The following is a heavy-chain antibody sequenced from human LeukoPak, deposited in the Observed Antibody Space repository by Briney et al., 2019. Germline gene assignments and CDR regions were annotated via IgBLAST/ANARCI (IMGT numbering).Heavy chain of an antibody. Sequence: SETLSLTCTVSGGSISSSSYYWGWIRQPPGKGLEWIGSIYYSGSTYYNPSLKSRVTISVDTSKNQFSLKLSSVTAADTAVYYCATSAPFDYWGQGTLVTVSS. V-gene: IGHV4-39*01. CDR3: ATSAPFDY. CDR2: IYYSGST. D-gene: IGHD6-19*01. J-gene: IGHJ4*02. CDR1: GGSISSSSYY.